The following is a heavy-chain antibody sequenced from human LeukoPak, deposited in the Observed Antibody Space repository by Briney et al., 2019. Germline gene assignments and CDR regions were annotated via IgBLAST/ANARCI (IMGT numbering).Heavy chain of an antibody. Sequence: GASVKVSCKTSGYSFTSYHMHWLRQAPGQGLEWVRILKSSGDTTVYAQKFQGRVTVTRDTSTSTVYMELSSLSSEDTAVYYCAREDPHTYNFDFWGPGTLVTVSS. V-gene: IGHV1-46*01. D-gene: IGHD1-1*01. CDR1: GYSFTSYH. CDR3: AREDPHTYNFDF. J-gene: IGHJ4*02. CDR2: LKSSGDTT.